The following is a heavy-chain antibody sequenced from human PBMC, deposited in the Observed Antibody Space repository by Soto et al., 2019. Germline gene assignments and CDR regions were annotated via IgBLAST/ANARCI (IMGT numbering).Heavy chain of an antibody. Sequence: QLQLQESGPGLVKPSETLSLTCTVSGGSISSSSYYWGWIRQPPGKGLEWIGSIYYSGSTYYNPCVKSRFILSVDTSKYQFSLTLSSVTAADTVVYYCAIGDIRITMIVVVTDHAFDIWGQGTMVTVSS. D-gene: IGHD3-22*01. J-gene: IGHJ3*02. V-gene: IGHV4-39*01. CDR2: IYYSGST. CDR3: AIGDIRITMIVVVTDHAFDI. CDR1: GGSISSSSYY.